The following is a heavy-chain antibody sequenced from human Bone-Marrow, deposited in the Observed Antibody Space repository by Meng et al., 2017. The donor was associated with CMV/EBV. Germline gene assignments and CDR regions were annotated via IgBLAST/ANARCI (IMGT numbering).Heavy chain of an antibody. J-gene: IGHJ6*02. D-gene: IGHD2-15*01. V-gene: IGHV4-39*07. CDR1: GGSISSTNSY. CDR3: ARERCSGGSCYSLAMDV. CDR2: ICYSGTT. Sequence: SETLSLTCSVSGGSISSTNSYWAWIRQSPGKGLEWIGSICYSGTTYYRPSLKSRVTISVDTSKNQFSLKLTSVTAADTAVYYCARERCSGGSCYSLAMDVWGQGTTVTVSS.